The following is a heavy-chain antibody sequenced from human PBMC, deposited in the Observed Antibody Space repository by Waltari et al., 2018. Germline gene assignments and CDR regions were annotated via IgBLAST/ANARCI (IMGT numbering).Heavy chain of an antibody. V-gene: IGHV4-59*01. D-gene: IGHD2-2*02. CDR2: IYYSGST. CDR3: ARGAYCSRTNSYTRPFDS. J-gene: IGHJ4*02. Sequence: QVQLQESGPGQVKPSETLSLTCTVSGGSISHYYWTWIRQSPGKGLEWIGYIYYSGSTTYVPSLKSRVTMSVDTSKNQFSLTLRSVTAADTAVYYCARGAYCSRTNSYTRPFDSWSQGTLVTVSS. CDR1: GGSISHYY.